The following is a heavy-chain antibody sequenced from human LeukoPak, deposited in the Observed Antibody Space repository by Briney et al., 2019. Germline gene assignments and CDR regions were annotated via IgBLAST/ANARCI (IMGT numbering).Heavy chain of an antibody. CDR2: MSEDGNEI. CDR3: ARPRGCGSARCNNFDY. D-gene: IGHD2-2*01. CDR1: GFTFSSHG. J-gene: IGHJ4*02. V-gene: IGHV3-7*01. Sequence: SGGSLRLSCAAYGFTFSSHGMNWVRQAPGKGLEWVAKMSEDGNEIFYVDSVKGRFTISRDNTKKSLYLQLNSLRPEDSAVYYCARPRGCGSARCNNFDYWGQGTLVTVSS.